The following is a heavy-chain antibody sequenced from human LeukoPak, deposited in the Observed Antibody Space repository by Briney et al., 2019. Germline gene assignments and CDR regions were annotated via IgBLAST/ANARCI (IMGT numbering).Heavy chain of an antibody. CDR1: GGSISSYY. Sequence: PSETLSLTCTVSGGSISSYYWSWIRQSPGKGLECIGYIHYTGSTNYNPSLKSRVTISVETSKNPFSMKLKSVTAADTAVYYCARGGYYGSGNDFRFDPWGQGTLVTVSS. CDR3: ARGGYYGSGNDFRFDP. V-gene: IGHV4-59*01. CDR2: IHYTGST. J-gene: IGHJ5*02. D-gene: IGHD3-10*01.